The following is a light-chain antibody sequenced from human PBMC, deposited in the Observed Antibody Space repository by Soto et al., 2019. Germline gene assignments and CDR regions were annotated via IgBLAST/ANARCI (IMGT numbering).Light chain of an antibody. CDR3: CSFTSTSTWV. CDR1: SSDVGGYNY. J-gene: IGLJ3*02. V-gene: IGLV2-8*01. CDR2: EVH. Sequence: QSVLTQPPSASGSPGQSVTISCTGTSSDVGGYNYVSWFQLHPGEAPKLMIYEVHKRPSGVPDRFSGSKSGNTASLTVSGLQGEDEADYYCCSFTSTSTWVFGGGTKLTVL.